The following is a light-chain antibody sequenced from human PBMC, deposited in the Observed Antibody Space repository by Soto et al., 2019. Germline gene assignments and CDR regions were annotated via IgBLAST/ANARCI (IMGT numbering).Light chain of an antibody. J-gene: IGKJ2*01. CDR1: QTISTL. CDR2: DAS. CDR3: QQYSHPVT. Sequence: IQMTQSPSTLSAPVGDRVTITCQASQTISTLLAWFQHKPGKAPNLLIYDASNLESGVPSRFSGSGSGTEFTLPIRRLQSDDSATFFCQQYSHPVTFGQGTKLKIK. V-gene: IGKV1-5*01.